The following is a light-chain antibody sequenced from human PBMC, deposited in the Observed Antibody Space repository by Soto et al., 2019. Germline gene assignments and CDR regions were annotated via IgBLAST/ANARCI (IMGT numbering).Light chain of an antibody. CDR1: QSISVW. J-gene: IGKJ4*01. CDR3: QHYNNWPLT. Sequence: DIQMTQSPSTLSASVGDRVTSTCRASQSISVWLAWYQQKAGKAPNLLIYKASRLESGVPSRFSGSGSETEFTLTITSLHSEDFAVHYCQHYNNWPLTFGGGTKVEIK. CDR2: KAS. V-gene: IGKV1-5*03.